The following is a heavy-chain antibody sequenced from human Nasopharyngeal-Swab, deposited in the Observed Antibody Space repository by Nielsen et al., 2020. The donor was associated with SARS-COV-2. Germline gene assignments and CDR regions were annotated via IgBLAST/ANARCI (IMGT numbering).Heavy chain of an antibody. J-gene: IGHJ4*02. CDR1: GFTFSSYA. CDR3: AKAPDILTGYYDY. CDR2: ISGSGGST. Sequence: ESLKISCAASGFTFSSYAMSWVRQAPGKGLEWVSAISGSGGSTYYADSVKGRFTISRDNSKNTLYLQMNSLRAEDTAVYYCAKAPDILTGYYDYWGQGTLVTVSS. D-gene: IGHD3-9*01. V-gene: IGHV3-23*01.